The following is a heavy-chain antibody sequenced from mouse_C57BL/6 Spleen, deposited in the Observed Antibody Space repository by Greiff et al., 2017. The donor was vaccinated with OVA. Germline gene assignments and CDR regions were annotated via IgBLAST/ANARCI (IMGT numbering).Heavy chain of an antibody. V-gene: IGHV1-39*01. CDR1: GYSFTDYN. J-gene: IGHJ1*03. CDR2: LNPNYGTT. Sequence: EVQLQQSGPELVKPGASVKISCKASGYSFTDYNMNWVKQSNGKSLEWIGVLNPNYGTTSYNQKFKGKATLTVDQSSSTAYMQLNSLTSEDSAVYYCVPHYYGSSYWYFDVWGTGTTVTVSS. D-gene: IGHD1-1*01. CDR3: VPHYYGSSYWYFDV.